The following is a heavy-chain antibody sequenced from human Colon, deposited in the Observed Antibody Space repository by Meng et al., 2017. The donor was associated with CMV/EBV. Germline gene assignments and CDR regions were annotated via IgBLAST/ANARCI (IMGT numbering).Heavy chain of an antibody. D-gene: IGHD1-26*01. V-gene: IGHV3-74*01. CDR3: ARAVVGGSGLDV. CDR1: GFTFSSYW. Sequence: GESVKISCAASGFTFSSYWMHWVRQTPGKGLVWVSRIDSDGITTRYADSVKGRFTFSRDNAKNTLYLQLNSLRAEDTAVYYCARAVVGGSGLDVWGQGTTVTVSS. CDR2: IDSDGITT. J-gene: IGHJ6*02.